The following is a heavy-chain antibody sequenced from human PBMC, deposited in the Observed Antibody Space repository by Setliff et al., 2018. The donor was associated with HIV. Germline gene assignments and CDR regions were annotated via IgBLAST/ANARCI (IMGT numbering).Heavy chain of an antibody. J-gene: IGHJ4*02. CDR3: ARAGDSRADYSLDS. Sequence: TLSLTCTVSGGSISSGDYYWSWILQPPGKGLEWIGYISDSGNTYYNPSLKSRISISVDPSMNNFSLRMSSVTDADTAMYYCARAGDSRADYSLDSWGQGALVTVSS. V-gene: IGHV4-30-4*08. D-gene: IGHD3-22*01. CDR1: GGSISSGDYY. CDR2: ISDSGNT.